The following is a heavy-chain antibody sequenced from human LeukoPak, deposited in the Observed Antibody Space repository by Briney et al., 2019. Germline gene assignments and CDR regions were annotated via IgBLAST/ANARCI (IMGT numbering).Heavy chain of an antibody. CDR1: GYSISSGAY. Sequence: SETLSLTCAASGYSISSGAYWGWIRQPPGKGLQWIGCIYHDGSTYYNPSLHSRVTISVDTSKNQFSLKLTSVTATDTAVYYCVRDPPDYWGQGTLVTVSS. V-gene: IGHV4-38-2*02. J-gene: IGHJ4*02. CDR3: VRDPPDY. CDR2: IYHDGST.